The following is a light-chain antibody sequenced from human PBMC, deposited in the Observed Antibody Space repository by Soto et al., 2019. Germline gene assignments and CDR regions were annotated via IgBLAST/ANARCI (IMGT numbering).Light chain of an antibody. V-gene: IGKV3-20*01. CDR2: GVS. J-gene: IGKJ5*01. CDR1: QTITKNY. CDR3: QQYGSSPPTT. Sequence: EIVLTQSPGTLSLSPGERATLSCRASQTITKNYLAWYQQKPGQAPRLLIYGVSYRATGIPDRFSGSGSGTDFTLSISGLESEDFAVYYCQQYGSSPPTTFGQGTRLEIK.